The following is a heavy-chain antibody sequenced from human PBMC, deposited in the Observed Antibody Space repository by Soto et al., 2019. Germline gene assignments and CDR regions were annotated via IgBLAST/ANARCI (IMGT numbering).Heavy chain of an antibody. CDR2: INSDGSST. V-gene: IGHV3-74*01. Sequence: VQLVESGGGMVLPGRSLRLSCAAAGFSFGNYGMHWVRQAPGEGLVWVSRINSDGSSTSYADSVKGRFTISRDNAKNTLYLQMNSLRAEDTAVYYCASPGDSGGYSYDNYYYYGMDVWGQGTTVTVSS. CDR3: ASPGDSGGYSYDNYYYYGMDV. J-gene: IGHJ6*02. CDR1: GFSFGNYG. D-gene: IGHD5-18*01.